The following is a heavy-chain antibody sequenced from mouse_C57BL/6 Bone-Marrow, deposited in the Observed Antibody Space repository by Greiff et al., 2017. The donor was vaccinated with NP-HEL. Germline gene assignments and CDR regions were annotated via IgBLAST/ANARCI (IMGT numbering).Heavy chain of an antibody. CDR3: ARANWDDY. CDR2: ISYDGSN. Sequence: EVKLMESGPGLVKPSQSLSLTCSVTGYSITSGYYWNWIRQFPGNKLEWMGYISYDGSNNYNPSLKNRISITRDTSKNQFFLKLNSVTTEDTATYYCARANWDDYWGQGTTLTVSS. D-gene: IGHD4-1*01. J-gene: IGHJ2*01. V-gene: IGHV3-6*01. CDR1: GYSITSGYY.